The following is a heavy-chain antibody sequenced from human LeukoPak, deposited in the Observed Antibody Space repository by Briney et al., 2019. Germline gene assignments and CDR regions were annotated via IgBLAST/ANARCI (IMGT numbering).Heavy chain of an antibody. V-gene: IGHV4-61*01. CDR1: GGSVSSGSYY. D-gene: IGHD2-21*01. J-gene: IGHJ4*02. CDR2: IYYSGST. Sequence: SETLSLTCTVSGGSVSSGSYYWSWIRQPPGKGLEWIGYIYYSGSTNYNPSLKSRVTISVDTSKNQFSLKLNSVTAADTAVYYCARMRGGEDYFDYWGQGTLVTVSS. CDR3: ARMRGGEDYFDY.